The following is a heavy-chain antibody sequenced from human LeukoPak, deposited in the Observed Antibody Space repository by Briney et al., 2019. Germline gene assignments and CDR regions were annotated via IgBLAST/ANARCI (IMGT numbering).Heavy chain of an antibody. CDR2: IDSSGGYM. CDR3: LRGDRRDY. V-gene: IGHV3-21*06. Sequence: PGGSLRLSCSPSGFSLSGYAMSWFRQAPGKGLEWVSSIDSSGGYMFYADSVKGRFIISRDNAKDSLYLQMNSLRVEDTAVYYCLRGDRRDYWGQGTLVTVSS. J-gene: IGHJ4*02. CDR1: GFSLSGYA.